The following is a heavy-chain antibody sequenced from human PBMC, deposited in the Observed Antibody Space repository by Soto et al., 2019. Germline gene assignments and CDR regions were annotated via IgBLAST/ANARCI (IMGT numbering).Heavy chain of an antibody. CDR3: ARAEGGSGCYATDY. CDR1: GYTFTSYD. Sequence: QVQLVQSGAEVKKPGASVKVSCKASGYTFTSYDINWVRQATGQGLEWMGWMNPTSGNTGYAQKFQGRDTMTLNTSRSTAYMALSSLRYEDTAVYYCARAEGGSGCYATDYWGQGTLVTVSS. V-gene: IGHV1-8*01. CDR2: MNPTSGNT. D-gene: IGHD6-19*01. J-gene: IGHJ4*02.